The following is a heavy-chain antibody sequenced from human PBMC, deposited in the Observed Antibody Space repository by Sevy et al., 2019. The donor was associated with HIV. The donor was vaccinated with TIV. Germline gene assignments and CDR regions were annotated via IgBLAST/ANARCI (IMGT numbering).Heavy chain of an antibody. CDR1: GGSFSGYY. D-gene: IGHD3-22*01. Sequence: SETLSLTCAVYGGSFSGYYWSWIRQPPGKGLEWIGEINHSGSTNYNPSLKSRVTISVDTSKNQYSLNLGSVTAADTAVYYCASYYYDSSGYPSHFQHWGQGTLVTVSS. V-gene: IGHV4-34*01. CDR2: INHSGST. J-gene: IGHJ1*01. CDR3: ASYYYDSSGYPSHFQH.